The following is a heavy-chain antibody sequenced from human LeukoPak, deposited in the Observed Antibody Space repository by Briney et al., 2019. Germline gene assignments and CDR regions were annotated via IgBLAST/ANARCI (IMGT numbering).Heavy chain of an antibody. V-gene: IGHV3-74*01. CDR2: INSDGSST. CDR3: AKDISYYYDSSGYPTMSWFDP. D-gene: IGHD3-22*01. CDR1: GFTFSSYW. J-gene: IGHJ5*02. Sequence: PGGSLRLSCAASGFTFSSYWMHWVRQAPGKGLVWVSRINSDGSSTSYADSVKGRFTISRDNAKNTLYLQMNSLRAEDTAVYYCAKDISYYYDSSGYPTMSWFDPWGQGTLVTVSS.